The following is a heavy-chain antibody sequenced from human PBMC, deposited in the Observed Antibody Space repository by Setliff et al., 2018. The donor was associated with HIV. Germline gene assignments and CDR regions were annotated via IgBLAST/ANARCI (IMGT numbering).Heavy chain of an antibody. J-gene: IGHJ4*02. V-gene: IGHV1-2*06. Sequence: ASVKVSCKASGYTSTGYYMHWVRQAPGQGLEWMGRINPNSGGTNYAQKFQGRVTMTRDTSISTAYMELSRLRSDDTAVYYCARDGEPYSSLDYWGQGTLVTVSS. CDR3: ARDGEPYSSLDY. CDR2: INPNSGGT. CDR1: GYTSTGYY. D-gene: IGHD6-19*01.